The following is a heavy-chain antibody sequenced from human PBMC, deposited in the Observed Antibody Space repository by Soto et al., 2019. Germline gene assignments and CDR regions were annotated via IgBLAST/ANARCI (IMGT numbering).Heavy chain of an antibody. D-gene: IGHD2-15*01. CDR1: GYSISSGCY. CDR2: IYHSGST. Sequence: SETRSLTCAVSGYSISSGCYWGLIRQPPGKGLEWIGSIYHSGSTYYNPSLKSRVTISVDTSKNQFSLKLSSVTAADTAVYYCARAPRISGGFDYWGQGTLVTVSS. CDR3: ARAPRISGGFDY. J-gene: IGHJ4*02. V-gene: IGHV4-38-2*01.